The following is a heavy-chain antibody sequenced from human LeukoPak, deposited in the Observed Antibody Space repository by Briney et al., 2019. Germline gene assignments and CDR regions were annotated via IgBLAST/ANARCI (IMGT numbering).Heavy chain of an antibody. J-gene: IGHJ4*02. Sequence: PGGSLRLSCAASGFTFSDYYMSWIRQAPGKGLEWVSYISSSGSTIYYADSVEGRFTISRDNAKNSLYLQMNSLRAEDTAAYYCARDHWFVRGTLSYWGQGTLVTVSS. CDR1: GFTFSDYY. V-gene: IGHV3-11*01. CDR3: ARDHWFVRGTLSY. CDR2: ISSSGSTI. D-gene: IGHD2-8*01.